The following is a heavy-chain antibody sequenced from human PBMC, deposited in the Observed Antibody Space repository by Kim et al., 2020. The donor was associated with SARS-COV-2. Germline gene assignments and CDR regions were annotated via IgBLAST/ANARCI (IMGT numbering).Heavy chain of an antibody. V-gene: IGHV4-30-2*04. CDR3: AREGIGSSSWYGY. J-gene: IGHJ4*02. Sequence: YNPSLKSRVTISVDTSKNQFSLKLSSVTAADTAVYYCAREGIGSSSWYGYWGQGTLVTVSS. D-gene: IGHD6-13*01.